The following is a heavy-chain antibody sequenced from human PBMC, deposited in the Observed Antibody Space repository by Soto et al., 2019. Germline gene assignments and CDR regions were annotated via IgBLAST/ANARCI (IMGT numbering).Heavy chain of an antibody. J-gene: IGHJ4*02. CDR3: ARTEPDFYFDY. V-gene: IGHV4-30-4*01. D-gene: IGHD2-2*01. CDR2: IYYTGTT. Sequence: QVQLQESGPGLVKPSQTLSLTCTVSGDSISSGDYYWSWIRQPPGKGLEWIGYIYYTGTTYYNSSLKSRVAISVDTSKNQFSLKLSSMTAADTAVYYCARTEPDFYFDYWGQGTLVTVSS. CDR1: GDSISSGDYY.